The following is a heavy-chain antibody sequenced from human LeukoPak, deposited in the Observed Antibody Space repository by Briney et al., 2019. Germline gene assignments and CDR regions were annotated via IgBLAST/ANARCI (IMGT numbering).Heavy chain of an antibody. D-gene: IGHD1-26*01. V-gene: IGHV4-34*01. Sequence: PSETLSLTCAVYGGSFSGYYWSWIRQPPGKGLEWIGEINHSGSTNYNPSLKSRVTMSVDTSKNQFSLKLSSVTAADTAVYYCARSVGATRSYAFDIWGQGTMVTVSS. CDR3: ARSVGATRSYAFDI. CDR1: GGSFSGYY. CDR2: INHSGST. J-gene: IGHJ3*02.